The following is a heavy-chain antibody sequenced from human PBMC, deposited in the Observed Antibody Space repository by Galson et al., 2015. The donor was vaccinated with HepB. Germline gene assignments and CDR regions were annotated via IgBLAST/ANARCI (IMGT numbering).Heavy chain of an antibody. D-gene: IGHD5-12*01. CDR1: GGTFSSYT. CDR2: IIPILGIA. J-gene: IGHJ3*02. V-gene: IGHV1-69*02. CDR3: ASVLPYSGYDYRAFDI. Sequence: SVKVSCKASGGTFSSYTISWVRQAPGQGLEWMGRIIPILGIANYAQKFQGRVTITTDKSTSTAYMELSSLRSEDTAVYYCASVLPYSGYDYRAFDIWGQGTTVTVSS.